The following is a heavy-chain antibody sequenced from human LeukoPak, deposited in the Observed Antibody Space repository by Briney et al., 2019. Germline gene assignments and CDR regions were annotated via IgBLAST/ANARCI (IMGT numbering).Heavy chain of an antibody. CDR2: IYTSGST. J-gene: IGHJ6*03. Sequence: KPSETLSLTCTVSGGSISSGSYYWSWIRQPAGKGLEWIGRIYTSGSTNYNPSLKSRVTISVDTSKNQFSLKLSSVTAADTAVYYCARDGRGWEPPYYYYYMDVWGKGTTVTVSS. CDR3: ARDGRGWEPPYYYYYMDV. CDR1: GGSISSGSYY. D-gene: IGHD1-26*01. V-gene: IGHV4-61*02.